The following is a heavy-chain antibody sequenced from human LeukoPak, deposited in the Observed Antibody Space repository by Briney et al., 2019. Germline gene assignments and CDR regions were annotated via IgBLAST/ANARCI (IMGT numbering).Heavy chain of an antibody. V-gene: IGHV3-21*01. CDR1: GFTFSSYS. Sequence: PGGSLRLSCAASGFTFSSYSMNWVRQAPGKGLEWVSSISSSSSYIYYADSVKGRFTISRDNAKNSLYLQMNSLRAEDTAVYYCARDPHGECGYGDYGCHDWGQGTLVTVSS. D-gene: IGHD4-17*01. CDR3: ARDPHGECGYGDYGCHD. CDR2: ISSSSSYI. J-gene: IGHJ4*02.